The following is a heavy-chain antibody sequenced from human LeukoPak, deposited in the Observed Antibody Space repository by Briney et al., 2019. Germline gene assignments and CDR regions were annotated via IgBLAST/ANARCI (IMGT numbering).Heavy chain of an antibody. D-gene: IGHD2-15*01. J-gene: IGHJ6*03. CDR3: ARARYCSGGSCFYPYYYYYMDV. CDR1: ANSISSSNYL. V-gene: IGHV4-39*01. CDR2: IHYSGNT. Sequence: SETLSLTCTVSANSISSSNYLWGWIRQPPGKGLEWIGSIHYSGNTYYNPSLKSRVTISVDTSKSQFSLRLSSVTAADTAVYYCARARYCSGGSCFYPYYYYYMDVWGKGTTVTVSS.